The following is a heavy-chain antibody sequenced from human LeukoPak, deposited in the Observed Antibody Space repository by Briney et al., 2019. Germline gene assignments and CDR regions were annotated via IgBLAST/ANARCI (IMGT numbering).Heavy chain of an antibody. CDR2: ISSSSSTI. CDR1: GFAFSSYS. D-gene: IGHD6-13*01. Sequence: GGSLRLSCAASGFAFSSYSMNWVRQAPGKGLEWVSYISSSSSTIYYADSVKGRFTISRDNAKNSLYLQMNSLRAEDTAVYYCARDSPIAAAADVWGKGTTVTVSS. V-gene: IGHV3-48*01. CDR3: ARDSPIAAAADV. J-gene: IGHJ6*04.